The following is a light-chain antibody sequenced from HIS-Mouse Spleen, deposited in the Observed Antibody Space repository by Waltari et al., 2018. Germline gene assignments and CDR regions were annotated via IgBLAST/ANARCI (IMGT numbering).Light chain of an antibody. CDR1: SSDVGGYNF. J-gene: IGLJ3*02. Sequence: QSALTQPASVSGSPGQSITISCPGTSSDVGGYNFVLQYQQPPGKAPKLMIYDVSNRPSGVSNRFSGSKSGNTASLTISGLQAEDEADYYCSSYTSSSTLVFGGGTKLTVL. V-gene: IGLV2-14*03. CDR2: DVS. CDR3: SSYTSSSTLV.